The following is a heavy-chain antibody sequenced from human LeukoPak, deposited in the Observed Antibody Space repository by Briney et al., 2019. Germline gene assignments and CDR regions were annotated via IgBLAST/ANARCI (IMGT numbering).Heavy chain of an antibody. Sequence: PGGSLRLSCAASGFTFNTYGMHWVRQAPGRGLEWVAFIRFDGSDKYYADSVRGRFTISRDNSKNTLFLQMNSLRAEDTAVYYCARQGWYSSSWSGIWGQGTLVTVSS. J-gene: IGHJ4*02. CDR2: IRFDGSDK. CDR3: ARQGWYSSSWSGI. CDR1: GFTFNTYG. D-gene: IGHD6-13*01. V-gene: IGHV3-30*02.